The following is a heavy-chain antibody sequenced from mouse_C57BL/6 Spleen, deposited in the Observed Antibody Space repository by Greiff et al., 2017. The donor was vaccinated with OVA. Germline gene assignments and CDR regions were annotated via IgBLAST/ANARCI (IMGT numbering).Heavy chain of an antibody. J-gene: IGHJ4*01. V-gene: IGHV5-4*01. CDR2: ISHAGSYT. CDR3: ARGPNFYYYAMDY. Sequence: EVQVVESGGGLVKPGGSLKLSCAASGFTFSSYSMSWVRQTPEQRLEWVATISHAGSYTYYPDNVKGRFTISRDKAKNNLYLQMSHLKSEDSAVYYCARGPNFYYYAMDYWGQGTSVTVSS. CDR1: GFTFSSYS.